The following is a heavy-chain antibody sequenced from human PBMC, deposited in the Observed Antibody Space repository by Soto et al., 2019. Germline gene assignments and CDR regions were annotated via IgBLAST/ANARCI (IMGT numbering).Heavy chain of an antibody. D-gene: IGHD2-2*01. CDR3: ARHGVRDCSSTSCYFRSNWFDP. Sequence: PGESLKISCKGSGYSFTSYWISWVRQMPGKGLEWMGRIDPSDSYTNYSPSFQGHVTISADKSISTAYLQWSSLKASDTAMYYCARHGVRDCSSTSCYFRSNWFDPWGQGTLVTVSS. CDR1: GYSFTSYW. V-gene: IGHV5-10-1*01. J-gene: IGHJ5*02. CDR2: IDPSDSYT.